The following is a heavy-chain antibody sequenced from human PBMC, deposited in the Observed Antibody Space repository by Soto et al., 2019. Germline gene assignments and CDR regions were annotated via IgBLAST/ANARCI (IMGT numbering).Heavy chain of an antibody. CDR1: GASFSDSNYY. CDR3: ARSTHLLVAPT. CDR2: FYYDGRT. J-gene: IGHJ4*02. Sequence: SETLSLTCFVSGASFSDSNYYWVWIRQPPGEGLQWIGSFYYDGRTYYSAYLKSRATISVDTSKNHFSRMLTSVTATDTAVYSCARSTHLLVAPTWGQGTLVTVSS. D-gene: IGHD2-21*01. V-gene: IGHV4-39*02.